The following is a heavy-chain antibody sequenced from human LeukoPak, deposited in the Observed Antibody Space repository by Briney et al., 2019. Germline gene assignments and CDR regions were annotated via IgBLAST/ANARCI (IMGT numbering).Heavy chain of an antibody. V-gene: IGHV1-46*01. CDR2: INPSGGST. CDR3: ARADGRRYLFDY. D-gene: IGHD2-2*02. J-gene: IGHJ4*02. CDR1: GYAFTYYY. Sequence: GASVKVSCKASGYAFTYYYIHWLRQAPGQGLEWMGLINPSGGSTSYAQNFQGRVIMTRDTSTSTVYMDLSSVRSDDTAVYYCARADGRRYLFDYWGQGTVVSVSS.